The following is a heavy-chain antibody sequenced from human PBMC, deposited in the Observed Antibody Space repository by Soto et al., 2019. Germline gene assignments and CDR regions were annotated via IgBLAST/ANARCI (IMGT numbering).Heavy chain of an antibody. CDR1: GGSFSGYY. J-gene: IGHJ6*02. CDR2: INHSGST. V-gene: IGHV4-34*01. D-gene: IGHD6-19*01. Sequence: QVQLQQWGAGLLKPSETLSLTCAVYGGSFSGYYWSWIRQPPGKGLEWIGEINHSGSTNYNPSLTGWVPKSVDTCRNQFSLKLGSVTAADTAVYYCARGSIAVAGGVYSSCGRGDVWGQGTTVTVSS. CDR3: ARGSIAVAGGVYSSCGRGDV.